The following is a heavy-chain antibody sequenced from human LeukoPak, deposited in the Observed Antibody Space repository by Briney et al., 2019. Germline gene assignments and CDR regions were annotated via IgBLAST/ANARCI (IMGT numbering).Heavy chain of an antibody. Sequence: GGSLRLSCAASGFTFGDYWMSWVRQAPGKGLEWVANIKQDGSEIYYVDSVKGRFTISRDNAKNSLYLQMNSLRAEDTAVYYCAIGIRSSGWSEIVDYWGQGTLVTVSS. V-gene: IGHV3-7*03. J-gene: IGHJ4*02. CDR3: AIGIRSSGWSEIVDY. CDR2: IKQDGSEI. D-gene: IGHD6-19*01. CDR1: GFTFGDYW.